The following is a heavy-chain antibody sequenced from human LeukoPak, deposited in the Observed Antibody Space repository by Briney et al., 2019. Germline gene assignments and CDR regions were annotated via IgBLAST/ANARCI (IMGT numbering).Heavy chain of an antibody. CDR2: IKSKTDGGTT. CDR1: GFTFSNAW. V-gene: IGHV3-15*01. Sequence: GGSLRLSCAASGFTFSNAWMSWVRQAPGKGLEWVGRIKSKTDGGTTDYAAPVKGRFTISRDDSKNTLYQQMNSLKTEDTAVYYCTTETLLWFGELGYWGQGTLVTVSS. CDR3: TTETLLWFGELGY. D-gene: IGHD3-10*01. J-gene: IGHJ4*02.